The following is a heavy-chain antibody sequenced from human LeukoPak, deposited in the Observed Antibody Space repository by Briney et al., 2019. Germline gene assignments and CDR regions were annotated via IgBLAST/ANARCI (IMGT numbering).Heavy chain of an antibody. CDR3: ARHFMVRGVLGLYYFDY. CDR1: GGSISSSSYY. Sequence: PSETLSLTCTVSGGSISSSSYYWGWIRQPPGKGLEWIGSIYYSGSTYYNPSLKSRVTISVDTSKNQFSLKLSSVTAADTAVYYCARHFMVRGVLGLYYFDYWGQGTLVTVSS. D-gene: IGHD3-10*01. V-gene: IGHV4-39*01. J-gene: IGHJ4*02. CDR2: IYYSGST.